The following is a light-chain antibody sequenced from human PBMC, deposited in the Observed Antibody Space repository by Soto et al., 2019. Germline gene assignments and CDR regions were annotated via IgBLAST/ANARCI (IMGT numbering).Light chain of an antibody. Sequence: IVMTQSPGTLSLSPGERATLSCRASQSVSSYLAWYQQKPGQAPRLLIYDASNRATGIPARFSGSGSGTDFTLTISSLEPEDFAVYYCQQRSNWPRRTFGGGTKVDIK. V-gene: IGKV3-11*01. CDR1: QSVSSY. J-gene: IGKJ4*01. CDR2: DAS. CDR3: QQRSNWPRRT.